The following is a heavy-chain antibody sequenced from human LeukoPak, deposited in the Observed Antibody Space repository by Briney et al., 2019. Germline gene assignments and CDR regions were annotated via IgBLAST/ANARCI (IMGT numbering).Heavy chain of an antibody. CDR2: IVVGSGNI. D-gene: IGHD1-1*01. Sequence: SVKVFCKASVFTFTSSSVQWVRPARGQRLEWIGWIVVGSGNINYAQKFQERVTITRDMSTSTAYMELSSLRSEDTAVYYCVADGFQKEGNAFDIWGQGTMVAVSP. CDR1: VFTFTSSS. V-gene: IGHV1-58*01. CDR3: VADGFQKEGNAFDI. J-gene: IGHJ3*02.